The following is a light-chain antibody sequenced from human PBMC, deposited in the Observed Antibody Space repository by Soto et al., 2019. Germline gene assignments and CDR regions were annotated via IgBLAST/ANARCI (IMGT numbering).Light chain of an antibody. CDR3: SSYTTRSTYV. V-gene: IGLV2-14*01. J-gene: IGLJ1*01. Sequence: QSVLAQPASVSGSPGQSITISCTGTSSDVGRFNFVSWFQQHPGKAPKLLIYEVTKRPSGVSNRFSGSKSGNTASLTISGLQTEDEADYYCSSYTTRSTYVFGTGTKVNVL. CDR1: SSDVGRFNF. CDR2: EVT.